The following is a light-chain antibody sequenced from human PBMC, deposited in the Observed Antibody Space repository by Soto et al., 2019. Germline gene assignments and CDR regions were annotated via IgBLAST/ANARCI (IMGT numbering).Light chain of an antibody. CDR2: WAS. Sequence: DIVLTQSPDSLAVSLGERATINCKSSQSVLYSSNNKNYLSWYQQKPGQPPKLLIYWASTRESGVPDRFSGSGSGTDFTLTISSLQAEDVAVYYCQQYYSTPWTFGQVNKVEIK. V-gene: IGKV4-1*01. CDR3: QQYYSTPWT. J-gene: IGKJ1*01. CDR1: QSVLYSSNNKNY.